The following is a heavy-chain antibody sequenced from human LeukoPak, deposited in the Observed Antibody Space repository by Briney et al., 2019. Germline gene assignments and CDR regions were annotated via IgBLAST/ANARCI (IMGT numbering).Heavy chain of an antibody. CDR3: ARVALYESSGHNYFDY. CDR1: GGSISSYY. J-gene: IGHJ4*02. Sequence: SETLSLTCTVSGGSISSYYWSWIRQPAGKGLEWIGEIYRTGSTNYNPSLKSRVTISVDKSKNQFSLKLSSVTAADTAVYYCARVALYESSGHNYFDYWGQGTLVTVSS. CDR2: IYRTGST. D-gene: IGHD3-22*01. V-gene: IGHV4-4*07.